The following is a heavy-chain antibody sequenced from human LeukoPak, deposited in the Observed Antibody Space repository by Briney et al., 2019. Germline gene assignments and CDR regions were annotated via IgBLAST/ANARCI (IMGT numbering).Heavy chain of an antibody. V-gene: IGHV1-18*01. CDR2: ISAYNGNT. CDR1: GYTFTSYG. J-gene: IGHJ5*02. Sequence: ASVKVSCKASGYTFTSYGISWVRQAPGQGLEWMGWISAYNGNTNYAQKLQGRVTMTTDTSTSTAYMELRSLRPDDTAVYYCARDWTYDFWSGYYVPNNWFDPWGQGTLVTVSS. D-gene: IGHD3-3*01. CDR3: ARDWTYDFWSGYYVPNNWFDP.